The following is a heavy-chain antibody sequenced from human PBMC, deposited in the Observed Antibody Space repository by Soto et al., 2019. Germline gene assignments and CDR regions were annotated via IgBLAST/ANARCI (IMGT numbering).Heavy chain of an antibody. Sequence: VQVLESGGGLVQPGGSLRLSCVVSGFTFSSYAMNWVRQAPGKGPEWVSGIGGGGDKTYYADSVKGRFTISRDDSKRTLFLHMNSLRAEDTAVYYCAKVPMSYYDNNGYYYFDYWGHGTLVTVSS. CDR2: IGGGGDKT. J-gene: IGHJ4*01. V-gene: IGHV3-23*01. CDR1: GFTFSSYA. CDR3: AKVPMSYYDNNGYYYFDY. D-gene: IGHD3-22*01.